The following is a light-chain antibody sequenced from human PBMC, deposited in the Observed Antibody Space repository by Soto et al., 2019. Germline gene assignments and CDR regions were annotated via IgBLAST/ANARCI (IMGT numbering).Light chain of an antibody. CDR3: QVWDSSSDPVV. Sequence: SYVLTQPPSVSVAPGQTARITCGGNNIGSKNVHWYQQKPGQAPVVVVYDDSDRPSGIPERFSGSNSGNTATLTITRVEAGDEADYYCQVWDSSSDPVVFGGGTKLTVL. CDR1: NIGSKN. V-gene: IGLV3-21*02. CDR2: DDS. J-gene: IGLJ2*01.